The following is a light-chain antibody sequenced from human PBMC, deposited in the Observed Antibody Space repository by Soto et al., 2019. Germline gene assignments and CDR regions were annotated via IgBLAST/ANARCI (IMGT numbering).Light chain of an antibody. Sequence: QSALTQPASVSGSPGQSITISCTGTSSDVGGYDFVSWYQQHAGRAPKLLIYEVSRRPSGVSNRFSGSKSGNTASLTISGLQAEDEAHYYCSSYRGYYNRLFGTGTKVTV. CDR1: SSDVGGYDF. CDR2: EVS. V-gene: IGLV2-14*01. CDR3: SSYRGYYNRL. J-gene: IGLJ1*01.